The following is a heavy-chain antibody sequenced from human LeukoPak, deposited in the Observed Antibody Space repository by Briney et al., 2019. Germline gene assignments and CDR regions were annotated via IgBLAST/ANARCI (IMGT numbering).Heavy chain of an antibody. D-gene: IGHD3-22*01. Sequence: GGSLTVSCVDSGLSFSSYTMYWVRQAPGGGLEWVSAISSSGRYIYYADSVKGRFTISRDNAKNLLLLQMDSLRVDDTAMYYCVRDINPDHPMMADVDPDFWGQGTLVTVSS. CDR2: ISSSGRYI. CDR3: VRDINPDHPMMADVDPDF. J-gene: IGHJ4*02. CDR1: GLSFSSYT. V-gene: IGHV3-21*06.